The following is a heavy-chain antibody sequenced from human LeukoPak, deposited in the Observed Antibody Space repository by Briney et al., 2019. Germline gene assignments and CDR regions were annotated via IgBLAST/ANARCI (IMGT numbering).Heavy chain of an antibody. V-gene: IGHV3-74*01. CDR3: ATKQWLAPPPDS. Sequence: PGGSLRLSCAASGFTFSKYWMLWVRQAPGKGLESCSQINTDGTLTTYADSVKSRFTGSRDNADNIMFLQMNSVRDEDTAVYYCATKQWLAPPPDSWGQGTPVTVSS. CDR1: GFTFSKYW. J-gene: IGHJ4*02. CDR2: INTDGTLT. D-gene: IGHD6-19*01.